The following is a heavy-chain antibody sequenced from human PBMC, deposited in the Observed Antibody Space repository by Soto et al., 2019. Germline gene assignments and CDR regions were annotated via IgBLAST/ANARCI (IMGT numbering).Heavy chain of an antibody. CDR3: ARDMDTAMADSYYYYYGMDV. D-gene: IGHD5-18*01. J-gene: IGHJ6*02. CDR2: TYYRSKWYN. V-gene: IGHV6-1*01. CDR1: GDSVFSNSSA. Sequence: SQTLSLTCAISGDSVFSNSSAWNWIRQSPSRGLEWLGRTYYRSKWYNDYAVSVKSRITINPDTSKNQFSLQLNSVTPEDTAVYYCARDMDTAMADSYYYYYGMDVWAQGTTVTVS.